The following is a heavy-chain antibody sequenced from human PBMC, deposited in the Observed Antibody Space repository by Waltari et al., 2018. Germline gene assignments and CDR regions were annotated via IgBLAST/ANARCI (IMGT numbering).Heavy chain of an antibody. V-gene: IGHV1-24*01. Sequence: QVQLVQSGAEVKKPGASVKVSCKVSGYTLTELSMHWVRQAPGKGLEWMGGFDPEDGETSYAQKFQGRVTMTEDTSTDTAYMELSSLRSEDTAVYYCATAYIDCSGGSCYSESDYWGQGTLVTVSS. CDR2: FDPEDGET. CDR3: ATAYIDCSGGSCYSESDY. J-gene: IGHJ4*02. CDR1: GYTLTELS. D-gene: IGHD2-15*01.